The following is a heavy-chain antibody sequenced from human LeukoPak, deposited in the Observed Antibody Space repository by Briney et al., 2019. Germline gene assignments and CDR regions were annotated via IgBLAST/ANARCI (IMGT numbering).Heavy chain of an antibody. D-gene: IGHD4-17*01. CDR3: AKDSEYGDYPYYFDY. CDR2: ISGDGGST. CDR1: GFTFDDYA. J-gene: IGHJ4*02. Sequence: PGGSLRLSCAASGFTFDDYAMHWVRQAPGKGLEWVSLISGDGGSTYYADSVKGRFTISRDNSKNSLYLQMNSLRTEDTALYYCAKDSEYGDYPYYFDYRGQGTLVTVSS. V-gene: IGHV3-43*02.